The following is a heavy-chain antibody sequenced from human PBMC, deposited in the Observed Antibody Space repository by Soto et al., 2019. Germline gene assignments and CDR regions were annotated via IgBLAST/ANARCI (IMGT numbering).Heavy chain of an antibody. Sequence: GGSLRLSCAASGFTFSSYSMNWVRQAPGKGLEWVSSISSSSSYIYYADSVKGRFTISRDNAKNSLYLQMNSLRAEDTAVYYCARDPVATIPGDGMDVWGQGTTVTVSS. J-gene: IGHJ6*02. CDR2: ISSSSSYI. V-gene: IGHV3-21*01. D-gene: IGHD5-12*01. CDR1: GFTFSSYS. CDR3: ARDPVATIPGDGMDV.